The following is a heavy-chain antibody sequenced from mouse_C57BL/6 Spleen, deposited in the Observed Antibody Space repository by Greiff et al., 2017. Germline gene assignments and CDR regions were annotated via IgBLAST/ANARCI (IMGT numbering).Heavy chain of an antibody. Sequence: EVQLQESGTVLARPGASVKMSCKTSGYTFTSYWMHWVKQRPGQGLEWIGAIYPGNSDTSYNQKFKGKAKLTAVTSASTAYMELSSLTNEDSAVYYCNYGNSYYAMDYWGQGTSVTVSS. CDR3: NYGNSYYAMDY. D-gene: IGHD2-1*01. CDR2: IYPGNSDT. J-gene: IGHJ4*01. CDR1: GYTFTSYW. V-gene: IGHV1-5*01.